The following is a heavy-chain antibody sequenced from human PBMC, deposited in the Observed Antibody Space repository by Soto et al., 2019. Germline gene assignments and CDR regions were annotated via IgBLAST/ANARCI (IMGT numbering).Heavy chain of an antibody. Sequence: PGGSLRLSCAASGFTFRSYEMNWVRQAPGKGLEWVSYITGSDSTKYYADSVKGRFTISRDNAKNSLYLQMNSLRAEDTAVYYCARVYDSSGYYYVFGYWGQGTLVTVSP. CDR1: GFTFRSYE. CDR3: ARVYDSSGYYYVFGY. D-gene: IGHD3-22*01. J-gene: IGHJ4*02. V-gene: IGHV3-48*03. CDR2: ITGSDSTK.